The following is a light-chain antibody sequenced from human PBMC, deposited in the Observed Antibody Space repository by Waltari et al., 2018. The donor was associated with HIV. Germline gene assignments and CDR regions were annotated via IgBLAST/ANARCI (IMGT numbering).Light chain of an antibody. J-gene: IGKJ3*01. CDR2: SAS. Sequence: DIQMTRSRSPLSASVGDRITITCRASQNIGDYVNWYQQTPGNAPKLLVYSASSLQSGVPSRFSGSGSGTDFTLTISNLQPEDFGIYYCQQTYSTHLFTFGPGTEVDMK. CDR1: QNIGDY. V-gene: IGKV1-39*01. CDR3: QQTYSTHLFT.